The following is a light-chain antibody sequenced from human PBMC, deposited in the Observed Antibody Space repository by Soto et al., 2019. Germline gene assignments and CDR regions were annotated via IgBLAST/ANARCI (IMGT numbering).Light chain of an antibody. J-gene: IGKJ1*01. CDR2: RPL. Sequence: DIVMTQSPATLSVSPGERATLSCRASQSVSRNLAWYQQKHGQAPRLLIYRPLTRATGISARFSGSGSGTDCSLPISSLESEDFAVYYCQQRSNWPRTLGQGTKVDI. CDR3: QQRSNWPRT. V-gene: IGKV3-15*01. CDR1: QSVSRN.